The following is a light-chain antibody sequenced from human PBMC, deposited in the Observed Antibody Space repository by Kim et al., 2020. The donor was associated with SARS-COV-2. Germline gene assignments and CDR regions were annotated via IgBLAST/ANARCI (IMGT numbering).Light chain of an antibody. V-gene: IGKV3-11*01. CDR3: RQRSKWPPT. J-gene: IGKJ1*01. Sequence: YHGEKATLHCRASQSVSPFLPWYQQRPAQAPEFRINYASNRATGIPLGFSGSGSGTDFTLTISGLGPEDFSVFYFRQRSKWPPTFGQRTKVDIK. CDR2: YAS. CDR1: QSVSPF.